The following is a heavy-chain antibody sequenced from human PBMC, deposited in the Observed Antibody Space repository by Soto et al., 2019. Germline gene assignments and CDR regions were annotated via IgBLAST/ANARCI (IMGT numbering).Heavy chain of an antibody. J-gene: IGHJ6*02. CDR3: AAGLGGLDV. D-gene: IGHD3-16*01. V-gene: IGHV1-58*01. Sequence: SVKVSCKASGFNFSSSTVQWVRQARGQRLEWIGSIVVGSGNTNYAHKFQERVSITRDMSTSTAYMELSSLMSEDTAIYYCAAGLGGLDVWGQGTTVTVSS. CDR1: GFNFSSST. CDR2: IVVGSGNT.